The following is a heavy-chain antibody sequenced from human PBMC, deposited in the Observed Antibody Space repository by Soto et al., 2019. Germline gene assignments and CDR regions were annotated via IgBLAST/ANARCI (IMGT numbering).Heavy chain of an antibody. CDR3: GRSGTARAEGAFDI. CDR2: IIPIFGTA. CDR1: GGTFSSYS. J-gene: IGHJ3*02. V-gene: IGHV1-69*13. D-gene: IGHD5-18*01. Sequence: SVKVSCKASGGTFSSYSISWVRQAPGQGRGWMGGIIPIFGTANYAQKFQGRVTITADESTSTAYMELSSLRSEDTAVYYCGRSGTARAEGAFDIWGQGTMVTVSS.